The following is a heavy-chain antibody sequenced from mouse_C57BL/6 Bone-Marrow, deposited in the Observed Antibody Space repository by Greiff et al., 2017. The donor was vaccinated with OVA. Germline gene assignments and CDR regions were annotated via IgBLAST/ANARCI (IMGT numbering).Heavy chain of an antibody. CDR3: ARRDYYGSSPWYFDV. D-gene: IGHD1-1*01. J-gene: IGHJ1*03. CDR2: IDPSDSYT. Sequence: QVQLQQPGAELVMPGASVKLSCKASGYTFTSYWMHWVKQRPGQGLEWIGEIDPSDSYTNYNQKFKGKSTLTVDKSSSTAYMQLSSLTSEDSAVYDCARRDYYGSSPWYFDVWGTGTTVTVSS. V-gene: IGHV1-69*01. CDR1: GYTFTSYW.